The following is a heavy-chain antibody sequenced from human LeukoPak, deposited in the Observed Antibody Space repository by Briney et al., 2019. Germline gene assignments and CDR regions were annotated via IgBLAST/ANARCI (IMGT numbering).Heavy chain of an antibody. V-gene: IGHV3-15*01. CDR1: GFTFSNAW. CDR2: IRSKTDGGTT. CDR3: ARGAGYSSRFDY. D-gene: IGHD6-13*01. J-gene: IGHJ4*02. Sequence: GGSLRLSCAASGFTFSNAWMNWVRQAPGKGLEWVGRIRSKTDGGTTDYAAPVKGRFTISRDDSKNTLYLQMSSLRAEDTAVYYCARGAGYSSRFDYWGQGTLVTVSS.